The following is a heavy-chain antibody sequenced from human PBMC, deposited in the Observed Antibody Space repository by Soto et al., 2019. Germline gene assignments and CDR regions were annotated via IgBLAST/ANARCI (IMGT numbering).Heavy chain of an antibody. J-gene: IGHJ6*02. CDR3: ARDLSGRADV. CDR2: LNEDGSFT. V-gene: IGHV3-74*01. D-gene: IGHD3-10*01. CDR1: VFTFSSYW. Sequence: ELQLVESGGGLVRPGGSLRISCVASVFTFSSYWMHWVRQVPGKGLVWVSRLNEDGSFTTYADSVKGRFTISRDNAKKTLYLQMNSLRAEDTAVYYCARDLSGRADVWGQGTTVTVSS.